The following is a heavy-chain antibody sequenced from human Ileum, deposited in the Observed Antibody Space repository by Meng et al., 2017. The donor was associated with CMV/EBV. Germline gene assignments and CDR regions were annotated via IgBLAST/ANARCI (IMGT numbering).Heavy chain of an antibody. D-gene: IGHD6-6*01. Sequence: GGSLKISCAASGFTFSSYAMSWVRQAPGKGLEWVSAISGSGGSTYYADSVKGRFTISRDNSKNTLYLQMNSLRAEDTAVYYCAKARHEYSSSSVRGPFDYWGQGTLVTVSS. CDR2: ISGSGGST. V-gene: IGHV3-23*01. J-gene: IGHJ4*02. CDR3: AKARHEYSSSSVRGPFDY. CDR1: GFTFSSYA.